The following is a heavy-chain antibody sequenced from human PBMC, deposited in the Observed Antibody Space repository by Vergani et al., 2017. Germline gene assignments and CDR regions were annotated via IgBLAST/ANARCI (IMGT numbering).Heavy chain of an antibody. CDR3: ARVWGYCSSTSCYQYYFDY. Sequence: QMQLQESGPGLVKPSETLSLTCTVSGGSISSYYWSWIRQPPGKGLEWIGYIYYSGSTNYNPSLKSRVTISVDTSKNQFSLKLSSVTAADTAVYYCARVWGYCSSTSCYQYYFDYWGQGTLVTVSS. V-gene: IGHV4-59*01. D-gene: IGHD2-2*01. CDR1: GGSISSYY. J-gene: IGHJ4*02. CDR2: IYYSGST.